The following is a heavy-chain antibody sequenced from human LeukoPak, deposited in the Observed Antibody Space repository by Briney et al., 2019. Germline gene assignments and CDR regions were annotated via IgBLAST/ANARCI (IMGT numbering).Heavy chain of an antibody. J-gene: IGHJ4*02. CDR1: GFTFSSYA. D-gene: IGHD3-3*01. V-gene: IGHV3-23*01. CDR3: AKARGITIFGVVIFGY. Sequence: GGSLRLSCAASGFTFSSYAMSWVRQAPGKGLEWVSAISGSGGSTYYADFVKGRFTISRDNSKNTLYLQMNSLRAEDTAVYYCAKARGITIFGVVIFGYWGQGTLVTVSS. CDR2: ISGSGGST.